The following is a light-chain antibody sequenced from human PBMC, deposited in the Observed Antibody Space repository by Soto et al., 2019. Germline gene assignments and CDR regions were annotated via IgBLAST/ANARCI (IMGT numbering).Light chain of an antibody. CDR3: QQRSNSPLS. Sequence: EIVLTQSPATLSLSPGERATLSCRASQSVSSYLAWYQQKPGQAPRLLIYDASNRATGIPARFSGSGSGTAFTLTISSLAPEDFAVYYCQQRSNSPLSFGGGTKVEIK. CDR2: DAS. CDR1: QSVSSY. V-gene: IGKV3-11*01. J-gene: IGKJ4*01.